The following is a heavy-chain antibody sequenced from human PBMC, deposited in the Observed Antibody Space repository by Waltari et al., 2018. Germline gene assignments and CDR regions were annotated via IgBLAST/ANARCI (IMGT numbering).Heavy chain of an antibody. V-gene: IGHV3-74*01. Sequence: EERLLESGGGLVQHGDSLRLSCAGSGFRFSNYWMNWVRQAPGMGLVWVARIGNDETSISYADSLKGRLTISRDNAKNTVYLQMKRLRVEDTAVYYCARLAPRTYRSPVPGRHYYYGMDVWGQGTTVTVSS. CDR1: GFRFSNYW. CDR2: IGNDETSI. D-gene: IGHD3-10*01. CDR3: ARLAPRTYRSPVPGRHYYYGMDV. J-gene: IGHJ6*02.